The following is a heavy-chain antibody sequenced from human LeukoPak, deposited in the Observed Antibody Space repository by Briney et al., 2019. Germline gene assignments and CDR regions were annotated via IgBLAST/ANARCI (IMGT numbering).Heavy chain of an antibody. CDR2: ISAGDGSG. Sequence: PGGSLRLSCAASGFTFRNYAMSWVRQAPGKGLEWGSAISAGDGSGYYADSVKGRFTISRDNSKNTLYLQMNSLRAEDTAVYYCARDLGGYGGHGTFDYWGQGTLVTVSS. CDR1: GFTFRNYA. V-gene: IGHV3-23*01. D-gene: IGHD2-8*02. J-gene: IGHJ4*02. CDR3: ARDLGGYGGHGTFDY.